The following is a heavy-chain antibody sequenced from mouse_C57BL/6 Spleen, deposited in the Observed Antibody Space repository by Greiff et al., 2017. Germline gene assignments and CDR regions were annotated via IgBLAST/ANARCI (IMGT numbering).Heavy chain of an antibody. CDR3: ARRDYYGSSYFDY. CDR1: GYTFTDYY. Sequence: VPLQQSGPELVKPGDSVKISCKASGYTFTDYYMNWVKQSHGKSLEWIGDINPNNGGTSYNQQFKGKATLTVDKSSSTAFMVLRSLTSEDAAVYYCARRDYYGSSYFDYWGQGTTLTVSA. V-gene: IGHV1-26*01. J-gene: IGHJ2*01. CDR2: INPNNGGT. D-gene: IGHD1-1*01.